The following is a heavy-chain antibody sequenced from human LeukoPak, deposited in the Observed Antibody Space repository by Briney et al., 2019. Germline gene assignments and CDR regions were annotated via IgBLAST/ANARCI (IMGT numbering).Heavy chain of an antibody. CDR1: GFTFSSYE. V-gene: IGHV3-23*01. J-gene: IGHJ4*02. Sequence: GGSLRLSCAASGFTFSSYEMNWVRQAPGKGLEWISGISPGGDITYYADSVKGRFTISRDNFENTVYLHMSSLRAGDAAVYYCAKAPVTTCRGAYCYPFDYWGQGTLVTVSS. CDR2: ISPGGDIT. D-gene: IGHD2-21*01. CDR3: AKAPVTTCRGAYCYPFDY.